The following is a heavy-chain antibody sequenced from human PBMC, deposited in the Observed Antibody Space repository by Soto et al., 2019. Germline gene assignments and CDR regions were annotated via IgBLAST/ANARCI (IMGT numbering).Heavy chain of an antibody. CDR3: ARNVLLWFGEPPSPNYYGMDV. V-gene: IGHV1-18*01. CDR1: GYTFTSYG. D-gene: IGHD3-10*01. J-gene: IGHJ6*02. Sequence: GASVKVSCKASGYTFTSYGISWVRQAHGQGLGWMGWISAYNGNTNYAQKLQGRVTMTTDTSTSTAYMELRSLRSDDTAVYYCARNVLLWFGEPPSPNYYGMDVWGQGTTVTVSS. CDR2: ISAYNGNT.